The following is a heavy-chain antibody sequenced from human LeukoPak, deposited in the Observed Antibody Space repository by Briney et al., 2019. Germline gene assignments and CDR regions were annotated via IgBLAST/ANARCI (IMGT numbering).Heavy chain of an antibody. Sequence: SETLSLTCTVSGGSISSGGYYWRWIRQHPGKGLEWIGYIYYSGSTYYNPSLKSRVTISVDTSKNQFSLKLSSVTAADTAVYYCARDVVTRDLYFDYWGQGTLVTVSS. CDR2: IYYSGST. CDR1: GGSISSGGYY. D-gene: IGHD2-21*02. CDR3: ARDVVTRDLYFDY. V-gene: IGHV4-31*03. J-gene: IGHJ4*02.